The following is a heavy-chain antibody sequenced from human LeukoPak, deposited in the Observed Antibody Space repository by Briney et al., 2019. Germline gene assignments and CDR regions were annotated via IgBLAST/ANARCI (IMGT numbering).Heavy chain of an antibody. V-gene: IGHV4-59*01. Sequence: SETLSLTCTVSGGSISSYYWSWIRQPPGKGLEWIGYIYYSGSTNYNPSLKSRVTISVDTSKNQFSLKLSSVTAADTAVYYCARFDWLSHYGMDVWGQGTTVTVSS. J-gene: IGHJ6*02. CDR3: ARFDWLSHYGMDV. CDR2: IYYSGST. CDR1: GGSISSYY. D-gene: IGHD3-9*01.